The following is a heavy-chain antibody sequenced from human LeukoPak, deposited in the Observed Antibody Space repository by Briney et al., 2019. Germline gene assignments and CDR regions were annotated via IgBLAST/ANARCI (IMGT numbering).Heavy chain of an antibody. Sequence: GASVKVSCKASGGTFSSYAISWVRQAPGQGLEWMGGIIPIFGTANYAQKFQGRVTITPDESTSTAYMELSSLRSEDTAVYYCARDFDDGSGHYYFDYWGQGTLVTVSS. CDR3: ARDFDDGSGHYYFDY. CDR2: IIPIFGTA. V-gene: IGHV1-69*13. D-gene: IGHD3-10*01. J-gene: IGHJ4*02. CDR1: GGTFSSYA.